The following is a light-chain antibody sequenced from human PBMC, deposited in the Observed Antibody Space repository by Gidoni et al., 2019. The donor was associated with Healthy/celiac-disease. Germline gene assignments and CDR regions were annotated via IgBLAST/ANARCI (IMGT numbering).Light chain of an antibody. J-gene: IGKJ3*01. Sequence: DIQLTQSPSFMSASVGDRVTITGRASKGISSYLAWYKQKPGKAPKLLIYAASTLQSGVPSRFSGSGSGTDFTLTISSLQPEDFATYYCQQLNSYPFTFEPGTKVDIK. CDR2: AAS. V-gene: IGKV1-9*01. CDR3: QQLNSYPFT. CDR1: KGISSY.